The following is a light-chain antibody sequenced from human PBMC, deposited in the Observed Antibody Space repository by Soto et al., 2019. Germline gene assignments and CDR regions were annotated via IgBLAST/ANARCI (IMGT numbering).Light chain of an antibody. CDR3: QQSYSTPRT. V-gene: IGKV1-39*01. CDR1: QDISNY. Sequence: DIQMTQSPSSLSASLGDRLTITCQASQDISNYLNWYQQKPGKAPKLLIYAASSLQSGVPSRFSGSGSGTDFTLTISSLQPEDFATYYCQQSYSTPRTFGQGTKVDIK. J-gene: IGKJ1*01. CDR2: AAS.